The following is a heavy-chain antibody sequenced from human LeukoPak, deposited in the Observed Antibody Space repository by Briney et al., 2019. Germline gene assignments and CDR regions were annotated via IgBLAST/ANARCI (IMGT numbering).Heavy chain of an antibody. V-gene: IGHV3-21*04. CDR1: GFTFSSYA. D-gene: IGHD6-6*01. Sequence: GGSLRLSCAASGFTFSSYAMSWVRQAPGKGLQWVSSISSTSKYIYYADSVKGRFTISRDNAKNTLYVQMNSLRAEDTAVYYCARGYGSFPYYFDYWGQGTLVTVSS. J-gene: IGHJ4*02. CDR2: ISSTSKYI. CDR3: ARGYGSFPYYFDY.